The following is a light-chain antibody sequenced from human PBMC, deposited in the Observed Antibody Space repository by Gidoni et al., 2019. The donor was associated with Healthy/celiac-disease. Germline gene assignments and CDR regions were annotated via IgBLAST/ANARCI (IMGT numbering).Light chain of an antibody. CDR3: QSADSSGTYQGVV. V-gene: IGLV3-25*02. CDR2: KDS. CDR1: ALPKQY. J-gene: IGLJ2*01. Sequence: SYELTQPPSVSVSPGQTARITCSGDALPKQYAYWYQQKPGQAPVLVLYKDSERPSGIPERFSGSSSGTTVTLTISGVQAEDEADYYCQSADSSGTYQGVVFGGGTKLTVL.